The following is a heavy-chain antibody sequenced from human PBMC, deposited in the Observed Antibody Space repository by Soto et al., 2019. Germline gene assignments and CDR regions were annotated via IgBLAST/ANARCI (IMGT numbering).Heavy chain of an antibody. J-gene: IGHJ4*02. CDR1: GYTFTSYG. V-gene: IGHV1-18*01. CDR2: ISAYNGNT. Sequence: ASVKVSCKASGYTFTSYGISWVRPAPGQGLEWMGWISAYNGNTNYAQKLQGRVTMTTDTSTSTAYMELRSLRSDDTAVYYCARGPQNYCSSTSCYTHYWGQGTLVTVSS. CDR3: ARGPQNYCSSTSCYTHY. D-gene: IGHD2-2*02.